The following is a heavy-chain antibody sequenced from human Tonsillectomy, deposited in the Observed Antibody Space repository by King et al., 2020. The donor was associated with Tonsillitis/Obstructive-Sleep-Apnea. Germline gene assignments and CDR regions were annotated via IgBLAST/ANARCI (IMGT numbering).Heavy chain of an antibody. CDR1: CGSISSRGYY. CDR2: IYYSGSS. D-gene: IGHD3-3*01. J-gene: IGHJ4*02. Sequence: QLQESGPGLVKPSETLSLTCTVSCGSISSRGYYWGWIRQPPGKGLEWIGSIYYSGSSYYNPSLKSRVTISVDPSQNQFSLKLSSVTAADTAVYYCARQKTYYDFWSGYYTGIFDYWGQGTLVTVSS. V-gene: IGHV4-39*01. CDR3: ARQKTYYDFWSGYYTGIFDY.